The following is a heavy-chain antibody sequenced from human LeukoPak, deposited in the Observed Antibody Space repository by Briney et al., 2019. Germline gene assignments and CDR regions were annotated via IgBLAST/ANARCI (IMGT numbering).Heavy chain of an antibody. CDR2: ISGSGGST. V-gene: IGHV3-23*01. D-gene: IGHD7-27*01. Sequence: GGSLRLSCAASGFTFSSYSMNWVRQAPGKGLEWVSAISGSGGSTYYADSVKGRFTISRDNSKNTLYLQMNSLRAEDTAVYYCAKDPWGTGDVYWGQGTLVTVSS. CDR1: GFTFSSYS. J-gene: IGHJ4*02. CDR3: AKDPWGTGDVY.